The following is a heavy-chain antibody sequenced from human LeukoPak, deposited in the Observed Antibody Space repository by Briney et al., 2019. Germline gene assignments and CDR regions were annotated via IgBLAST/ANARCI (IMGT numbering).Heavy chain of an antibody. CDR2: ISSNGGST. CDR1: GFTFSSYA. Sequence: GGSLRLSCAASGFTFSSYAMHWVRQAPGKGLEYVSAISSNGGSTYYANSVKGRFTISRDNSKNTLYLQMGSLRAEDMAVYYCARGLGSWYYFDYWGQGNLVTVSS. CDR3: ARGLGSWYYFDY. J-gene: IGHJ4*02. D-gene: IGHD6-13*01. V-gene: IGHV3-64*01.